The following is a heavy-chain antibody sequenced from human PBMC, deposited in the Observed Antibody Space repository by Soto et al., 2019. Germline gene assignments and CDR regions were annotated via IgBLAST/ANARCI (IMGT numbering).Heavy chain of an antibody. CDR2: ISITGNTV. J-gene: IGHJ4*02. CDR1: GFTFTDYY. V-gene: IGHV3-11*01. D-gene: IGHD6-19*01. Sequence: PGGSLRLSCAASGFTFTDYYMTWIRQAPGKGLEWVSYISITGNTVHYADSVKGRFTIFRDNAKDYLYLHMNTLRADDTAVYYCARGGFGIAVSGLDCWGQGTLVTVSS. CDR3: ARGGFGIAVSGLDC.